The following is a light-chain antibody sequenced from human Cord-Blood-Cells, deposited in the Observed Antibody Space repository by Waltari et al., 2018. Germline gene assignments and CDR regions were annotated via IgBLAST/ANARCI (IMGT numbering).Light chain of an antibody. CDR1: SSDVGGYNY. CDR3: SSYTSSSTWV. J-gene: IGLJ3*02. CDR2: DVS. V-gene: IGLV2-14*01. Sequence: QSALTPPAPVSGSPGQSITISCTGTSSDVGGYNYVSWYQQHPGKAPKLMIYDVSNRPSGVSNHFSGSKSGNTASLTISGLQAEDEADYYCSSYTSSSTWVFGGGTKLTVL.